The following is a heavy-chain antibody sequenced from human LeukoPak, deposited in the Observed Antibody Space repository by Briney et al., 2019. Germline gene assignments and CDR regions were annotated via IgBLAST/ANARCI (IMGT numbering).Heavy chain of an antibody. Sequence: PGGSLRLSCAASGFTFSSYAMHWVRQAPGKGLEWVAVISYDGSNKYYADSVKGRFTISRDNSKNTLYLQMNSLRAEDTAVYYCARDSRRRTYCSSTSCYEGAFDYWGQGTLVTVSS. V-gene: IGHV3-30-3*01. J-gene: IGHJ4*02. D-gene: IGHD2-2*01. CDR3: ARDSRRRTYCSSTSCYEGAFDY. CDR1: GFTFSSYA. CDR2: ISYDGSNK.